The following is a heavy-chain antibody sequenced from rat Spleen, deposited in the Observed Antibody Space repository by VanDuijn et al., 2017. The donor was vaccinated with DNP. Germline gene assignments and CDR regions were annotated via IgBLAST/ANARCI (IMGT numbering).Heavy chain of an antibody. CDR2: ISTGGGNT. CDR1: GFSFSDHN. Sequence: EVQLVESGGGLVQPGRSLRLSCAASGFSFSDHNMAWVRQAPTKGLEWVAAISTGGGNTYYRDSVKGRFTVSRDNAKSSLYLQMDSLRSEDTATYYGARSYGYYFDYWGQGVMVTVSS. V-gene: IGHV5-25*01. D-gene: IGHD1-11*01. CDR3: ARSYGYYFDY. J-gene: IGHJ2*01.